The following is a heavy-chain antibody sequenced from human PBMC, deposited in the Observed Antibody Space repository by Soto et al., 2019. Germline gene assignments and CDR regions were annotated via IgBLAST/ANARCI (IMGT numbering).Heavy chain of an antibody. D-gene: IGHD5-12*01. Sequence: QVHLVQSGAEVKKPGSSVKVSCKALGDAFSSYAMSWVRQAPGQGLEWMGGIIPIFGTTNYAQKFQGRVTITADESTTTGYMELSRLTSDDTAVYYCARDGDSGTYEYWGQGTLVTVSS. CDR1: GDAFSSYA. V-gene: IGHV1-69*12. CDR3: ARDGDSGTYEY. CDR2: IIPIFGTT. J-gene: IGHJ4*02.